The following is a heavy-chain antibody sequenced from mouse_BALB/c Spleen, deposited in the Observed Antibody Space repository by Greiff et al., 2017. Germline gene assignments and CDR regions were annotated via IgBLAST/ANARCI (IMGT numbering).Heavy chain of an antibody. V-gene: IGHV5-6*01. J-gene: IGHJ4*01. Sequence: EVQVVESGGDLVKPGGSLKLSCAASGFTFSSYGMSWVRQTPDKRLEWVATISSGGSYTYYPDTVKGRFTISRDNAKNTLYLQMSSLKSEDTAMYYCARLTTALYYYAMDYWGQGTSVTVSS. CDR3: ARLTTALYYYAMDY. CDR2: ISSGGSYT. CDR1: GFTFSSYG. D-gene: IGHD1-2*01.